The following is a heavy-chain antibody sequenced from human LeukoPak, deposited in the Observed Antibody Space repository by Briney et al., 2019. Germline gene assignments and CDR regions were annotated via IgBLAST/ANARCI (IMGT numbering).Heavy chain of an antibody. CDR1: GFTFSSFE. D-gene: IGHD2-2*01. J-gene: IGHJ4*02. V-gene: IGHV3-48*03. Sequence: PGGSLRLSCAASGFTFSSFEMNWVRQAPGKGLEWVSYISNSGVTIYYADSVKGQFTISRDNSKNTLYLQMNSLRAEDTAVYYCAKAGGVVPVAINRLYFDYWGQGTLVTVSS. CDR2: ISNSGVTI. CDR3: AKAGGVVPVAINRLYFDY.